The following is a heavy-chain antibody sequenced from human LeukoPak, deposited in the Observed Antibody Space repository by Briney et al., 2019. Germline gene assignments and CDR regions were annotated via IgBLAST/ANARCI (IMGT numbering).Heavy chain of an antibody. J-gene: IGHJ3*01. Sequence: SETLSLTCVVSGGSLISTDHHWGWIRQTPGKGLEWIGSMSHSGTTYYNPSLMSRVTMSVDTSKNYFSLQLSSVTAADTAVYFCASDWAPGQGRMFDHWGQGTMVTVSS. CDR2: MSHSGTT. CDR1: GGSLISTDHH. V-gene: IGHV4-39*07. CDR3: ASDWAPGQGRMFDH. D-gene: IGHD3-16*01.